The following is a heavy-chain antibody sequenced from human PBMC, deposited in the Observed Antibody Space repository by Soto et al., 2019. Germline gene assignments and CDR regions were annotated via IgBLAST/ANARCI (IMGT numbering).Heavy chain of an antibody. D-gene: IGHD3-22*01. Sequence: SETLSLTCAVSGDSISSGGYSWTWIRQPPGKGLEWIGYIYHTGSTSYNPSLKSRVTILVDTSKNQFSLKLSSVTAADTAVYYCARLGGYYQALDTWGQGALVTVSS. CDR2: IYHTGST. J-gene: IGHJ5*02. CDR3: ARLGGYYQALDT. V-gene: IGHV4-30-2*01. CDR1: GDSISSGGYS.